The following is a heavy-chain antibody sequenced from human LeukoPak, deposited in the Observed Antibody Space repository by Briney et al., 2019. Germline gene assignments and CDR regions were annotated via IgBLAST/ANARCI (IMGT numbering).Heavy chain of an antibody. Sequence: PLASVKVSCKASGYTFTSYGISWVRQAPGQGLEWMGWISDYNGNTNYAQKVQGRVTMTTDTSTSTAYMELRSLRSDDTAVYYCARDMISNKGGYYYMDVWGKGTTVTVSS. CDR2: ISDYNGNT. CDR3: ARDMISNKGGYYYMDV. CDR1: GYTFTSYG. D-gene: IGHD2/OR15-2a*01. V-gene: IGHV1-18*01. J-gene: IGHJ6*03.